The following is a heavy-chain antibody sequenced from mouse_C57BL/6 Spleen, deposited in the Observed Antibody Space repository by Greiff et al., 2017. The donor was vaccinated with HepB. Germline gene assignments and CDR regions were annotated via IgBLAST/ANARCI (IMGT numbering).Heavy chain of an antibody. D-gene: IGHD1-1*01. CDR1: GYTFTSYW. CDR2: IDPSDSET. CDR3: ARSVITTVVATPYWYFDV. J-gene: IGHJ1*03. V-gene: IGHV1-52*01. Sequence: QVQLQQPGAELVRPGSSVKLSCKASGYTFTSYWMHWVKQRPIQGLEWIGNIDPSDSETHYNQKFKDKATLTVDKSSSTAYMQLSSLTSEDSAVYYCARSVITTVVATPYWYFDVWGTGTTVTVSS.